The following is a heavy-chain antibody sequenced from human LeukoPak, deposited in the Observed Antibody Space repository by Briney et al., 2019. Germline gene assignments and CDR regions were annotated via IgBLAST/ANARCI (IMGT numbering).Heavy chain of an antibody. CDR3: ARSMTTVTTVLNY. CDR2: INPNSGGT. CDR1: GYTFTDYY. V-gene: IGHV1-2*02. D-gene: IGHD4-17*01. J-gene: IGHJ4*02. Sequence: ASVKVSCKASGYTFTDYYMHWVRQAPGQGLEWMGWINPNSGGTNYAQKFQGRVTMTRDTSISTAYMELSRLRSDDTAVYYCARSMTTVTTVLNYWGQGTLVTVSS.